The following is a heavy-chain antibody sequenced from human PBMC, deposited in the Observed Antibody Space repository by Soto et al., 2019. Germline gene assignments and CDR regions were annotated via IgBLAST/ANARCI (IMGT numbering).Heavy chain of an antibody. Sequence: PWGSLRLSCAASGFTFSSYAMHWVRQAPGKGLEWVAVIAYDGSNKYYADSVKGRFTISRDNSKNTLYLQMNSLRAEDTAVYYFASSTVVTPRLEYWAQGTLVSVSS. J-gene: IGHJ4*02. D-gene: IGHD4-17*01. CDR2: IAYDGSNK. CDR3: ASSTVVTPRLEY. V-gene: IGHV3-30-3*01. CDR1: GFTFSSYA.